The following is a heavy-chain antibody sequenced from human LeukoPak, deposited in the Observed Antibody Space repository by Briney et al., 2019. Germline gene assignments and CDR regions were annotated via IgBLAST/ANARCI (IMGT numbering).Heavy chain of an antibody. Sequence: NAGGSLRLSCAASGFTFSSYSVNWVRQAPGKGLEWVSSISSSSSYIYYADSVKGRFTISRDNAKNSLYLQMNSLRAEDTAVYYCAREEDSYYDSSGYSPFDYWGQGTLVTVSS. CDR1: GFTFSSYS. V-gene: IGHV3-21*01. CDR2: ISSSSSYI. CDR3: AREEDSYYDSSGYSPFDY. J-gene: IGHJ4*02. D-gene: IGHD3-22*01.